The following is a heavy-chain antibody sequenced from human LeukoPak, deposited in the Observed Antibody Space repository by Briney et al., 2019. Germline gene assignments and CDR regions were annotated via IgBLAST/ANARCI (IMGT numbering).Heavy chain of an antibody. V-gene: IGHV1-2*02. CDR1: GYTFTGYY. CDR2: INPNSGGT. D-gene: IGHD2-15*01. J-gene: IGHJ4*02. CDR3: ARYCSGGSCSTGLDY. Sequence: ASVKVSCKASGYTFTGYYMHWVRQAPGQGLAWMGWINPNSGGTNYAQKFQGRVTMTRDTSIRTAYMELSRLRSDDTAVYYCARYCSGGSCSTGLDYWGQGTLVTVST.